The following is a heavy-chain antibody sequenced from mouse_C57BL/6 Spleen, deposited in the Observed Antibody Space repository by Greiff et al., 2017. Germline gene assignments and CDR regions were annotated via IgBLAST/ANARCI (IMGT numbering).Heavy chain of an antibody. V-gene: IGHV1-69*01. CDR2: IDPSDSYT. Sequence: QVQLQQPGAELVMPGASVKLSCKASGYTFTSYWMHWVKQRPGQGLEWIGEIDPSDSYTNYNQKFKGKSTLTVDKSSSTAYMQLSSLTSEDSAVYYWARRENYGSSYQAWFAYWGQGTLVTVSA. J-gene: IGHJ3*01. D-gene: IGHD1-1*01. CDR1: GYTFTSYW. CDR3: ARRENYGSSYQAWFAY.